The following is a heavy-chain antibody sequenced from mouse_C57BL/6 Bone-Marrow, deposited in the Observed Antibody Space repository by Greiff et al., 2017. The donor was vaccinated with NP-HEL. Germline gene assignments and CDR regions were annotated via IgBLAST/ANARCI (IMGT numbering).Heavy chain of an antibody. CDR3: ARSIYYDYADDPFYAMDY. CDR1: GFTFTDYY. Sequence: EVKLEESGGGLVQPGGSLSFSCAASGFTFTDYYMSWVRQPPGKALEWLGFIRNKANGYTTEYSASVKGRFTFSRDNSQSILYLQINALRAEDSATYYCARSIYYDYADDPFYAMDYWGQGTSVTVSS. J-gene: IGHJ4*01. D-gene: IGHD2-4*01. V-gene: IGHV7-3*01. CDR2: IRNKANGYTT.